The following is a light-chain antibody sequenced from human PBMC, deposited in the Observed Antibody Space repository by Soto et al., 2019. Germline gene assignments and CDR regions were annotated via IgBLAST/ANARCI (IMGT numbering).Light chain of an antibody. J-gene: IGKJ5*01. V-gene: IGKV1-39*01. CDR1: ERISRH. CDR2: AAS. Sequence: DIQMTQSPSSLSASVGDRVTITCRASERISRHLNWYQQKPGKAPNLLIYAASTLQNGVPSRFSGSGSGTDFTLTISSLQPEDFATYDCQQSYSTLSISFGQGTRLEIK. CDR3: QQSYSTLSIS.